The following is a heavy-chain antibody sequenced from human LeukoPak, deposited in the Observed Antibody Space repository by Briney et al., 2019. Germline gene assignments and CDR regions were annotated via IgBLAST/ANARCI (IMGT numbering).Heavy chain of an antibody. D-gene: IGHD2/OR15-2a*01. CDR2: IYYSGST. CDR3: ARAGFYASVNQYYYYYYMDV. V-gene: IGHV4-59*01. CDR1: GGSISSYY. Sequence: SETLSLTCTVSGGSISSYYWSWTRQPPGKGLEWIGYIYYSGSTNYNPSLKSRVTTSIDTSKNQFSLKVTSVTAADAAVYYCARAGFYASVNQYYYYYYMDVWGTGTTVTVSS. J-gene: IGHJ6*03.